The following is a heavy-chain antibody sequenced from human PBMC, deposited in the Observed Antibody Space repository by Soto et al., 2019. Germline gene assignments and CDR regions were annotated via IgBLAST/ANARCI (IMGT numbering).Heavy chain of an antibody. J-gene: IGHJ6*02. D-gene: IGHD6-19*01. CDR3: ARESIAVAYYYYYGMDV. Sequence: SETLSLTCTVSGGSISGYYWSWIRQSPEKGLEWIGHVYYSGSTKYNPSLKSRVTISVDTSKNQFSLKLSSVTAADTAVYYCARESIAVAYYYYYGMDVWGQGTTVTVSS. CDR2: VYYSGST. CDR1: GGSISGYY. V-gene: IGHV4-59*12.